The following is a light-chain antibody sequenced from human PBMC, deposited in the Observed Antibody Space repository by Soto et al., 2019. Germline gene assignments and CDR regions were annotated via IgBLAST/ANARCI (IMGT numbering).Light chain of an antibody. CDR3: SSYAGSSWV. Sequence: QSALTQPPSASGSPGQSVTISCTGTSSDVGGYNYVSWYQQHPGKAPKLMICEVSKRPSGVPDRFSGSKSGNTASLTVSGLQAEDEADYYCSSYAGSSWVFGGGTQLTVL. J-gene: IGLJ3*02. CDR2: EVS. CDR1: SSDVGGYNY. V-gene: IGLV2-8*01.